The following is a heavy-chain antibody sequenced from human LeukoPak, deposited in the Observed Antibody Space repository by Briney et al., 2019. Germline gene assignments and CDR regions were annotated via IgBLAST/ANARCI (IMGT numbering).Heavy chain of an antibody. CDR1: GYSFINYW. Sequence: GESLQISCKGSGYSFINYWIGWVRQMPGKGLEWLGIIYPGDSDTRYSPSFQGQVTISADKSISTAYLQWSSLMASDTAIYYCARQWGGAVAGIDYWGQGTLVTVSS. D-gene: IGHD6-19*01. CDR2: IYPGDSDT. J-gene: IGHJ4*02. CDR3: ARQWGGAVAGIDY. V-gene: IGHV5-51*01.